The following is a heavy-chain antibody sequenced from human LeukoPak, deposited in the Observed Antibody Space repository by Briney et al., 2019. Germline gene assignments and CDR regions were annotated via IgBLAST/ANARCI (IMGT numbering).Heavy chain of an antibody. J-gene: IGHJ6*02. CDR3: ARMRPSGFGELSYYYGMDV. CDR1: WGTLSSYA. Sequence: APVKVFFKGSWGTLSSYAFSRGGQGPGQGLELMGGVIPIFGTANYAQKLQGRVTITADESTSTAYMELSSLRSEDTAVYYCARMRPSGFGELSYYYGMDVWGQGTTVTVSS. D-gene: IGHD3-10*01. CDR2: VIPIFGTA. V-gene: IGHV1-69*01.